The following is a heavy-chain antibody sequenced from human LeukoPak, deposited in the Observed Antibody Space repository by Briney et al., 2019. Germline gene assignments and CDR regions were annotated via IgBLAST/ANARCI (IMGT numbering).Heavy chain of an antibody. J-gene: IGHJ4*02. D-gene: IGHD6-19*01. CDR3: ARDSSGGWTYFDY. Sequence: PGGSLRLSCAASGFTFSSYAMHWVRQAPGKGLEWVAVISYDGSNKYYADSVKGRFTISRDNSKNTLYLQMNSLRAEDTAVYYCARDSSGGWTYFDYWGQGTLVTVYS. V-gene: IGHV3-30*04. CDR2: ISYDGSNK. CDR1: GFTFSSYA.